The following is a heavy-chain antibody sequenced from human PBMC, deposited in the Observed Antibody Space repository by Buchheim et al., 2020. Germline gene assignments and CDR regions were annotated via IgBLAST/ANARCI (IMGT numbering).Heavy chain of an antibody. J-gene: IGHJ6*02. Sequence: EVQLVESGGGLVQPGGSLRLSCAASGFTFSSYEMNWVRQAPGKGLEWVSYISSSGSTIYYVYSVQGRFTISRDNAKNSLYLQMNSLRAEDTAVYYCARDLVGAYYYYYYGMDVWGQGTT. V-gene: IGHV3-48*03. CDR1: GFTFSSYE. D-gene: IGHD1-26*01. CDR3: ARDLVGAYYYYYYGMDV. CDR2: ISSSGSTI.